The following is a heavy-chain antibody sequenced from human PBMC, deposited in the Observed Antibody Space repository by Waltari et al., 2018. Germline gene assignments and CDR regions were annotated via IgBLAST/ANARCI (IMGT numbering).Heavy chain of an antibody. J-gene: IGHJ4*02. CDR3: ASGAVAGIFDY. V-gene: IGHV1-2*06. CDR2: INPHRVGT. D-gene: IGHD6-19*01. CDR1: GYTFTGYY. Sequence: QVQLVQSGAEVKKPGASVKVSCKASGYTFTGYYMHWGRQAPGQGLEWMGRINPHRVGTNYAQKFQGRVTMTRDTSISTAYMELSRLRSDDTAVYYCASGAVAGIFDYWGQGTLVTVSS.